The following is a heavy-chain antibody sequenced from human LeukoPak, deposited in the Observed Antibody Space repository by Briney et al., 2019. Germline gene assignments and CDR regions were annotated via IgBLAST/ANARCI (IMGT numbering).Heavy chain of an antibody. CDR2: INPSGGST. Sequence: ASVKVSCKASGYTFTSYYMHWVRQAPGQGLEWMGIINPSGGSTSYAQKFQGRVTMTRDTSTSTVYMELSSLRSEDTAVYYCARVKPNYYDSSAYGTFDIWGHGTMVTVSS. V-gene: IGHV1-46*01. CDR3: ARVKPNYYDSSAYGTFDI. J-gene: IGHJ3*02. D-gene: IGHD3-22*01. CDR1: GYTFTSYY.